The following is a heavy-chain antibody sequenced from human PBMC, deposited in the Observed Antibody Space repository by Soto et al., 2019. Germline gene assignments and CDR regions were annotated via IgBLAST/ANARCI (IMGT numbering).Heavy chain of an antibody. V-gene: IGHV4-59*01. J-gene: IGHJ6*02. CDR1: GGSISGYY. CDR2: MYNTGST. CDR3: ARDLWGYCGTDCYPLDV. Sequence: SETLSHTCTVCGGSISGYYWSWIRQPPGKGLEWIGYMYNTGSTVYNPSFKSRVTISVDTSKNQFSLKLNSVTAADTAVYYCARDLWGYCGTDCYPLDVWGQGTTVTVS. D-gene: IGHD2-21*02.